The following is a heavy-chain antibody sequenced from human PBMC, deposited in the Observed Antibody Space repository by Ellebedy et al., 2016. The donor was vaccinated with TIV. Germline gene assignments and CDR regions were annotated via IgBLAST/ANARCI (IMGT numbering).Heavy chain of an antibody. CDR3: ARSPLDNNPHFDN. Sequence: ASVKVSXXASGYTFTRYGINWVRQAPGQRLEWMGWINANTGGTAYAQNLQGRVTMTRDTSITTAYMELTGLNSDDTAVYYCARSPLDNNPHFDNWGQGSLVTVSS. CDR1: GYTFTRYG. J-gene: IGHJ4*02. D-gene: IGHD5-24*01. V-gene: IGHV1-2*02. CDR2: INANTGGT.